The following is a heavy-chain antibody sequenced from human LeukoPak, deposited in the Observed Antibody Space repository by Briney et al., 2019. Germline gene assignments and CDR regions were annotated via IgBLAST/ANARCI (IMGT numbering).Heavy chain of an antibody. J-gene: IGHJ5*02. CDR1: GGSINSNNYF. Sequence: PSETLSLTCTVSGGSINSNNYFWGWIRQPPGKGLEWIGSIYYSGSTYYNPSLKSRVTISVDRSKNQFSLKLSSVTAADTAVYYCARGGGTEVWGSYRYNWFDPWGQGTLVTVSS. D-gene: IGHD3-16*02. V-gene: IGHV4-39*07. CDR2: IYYSGST. CDR3: ARGGGTEVWGSYRYNWFDP.